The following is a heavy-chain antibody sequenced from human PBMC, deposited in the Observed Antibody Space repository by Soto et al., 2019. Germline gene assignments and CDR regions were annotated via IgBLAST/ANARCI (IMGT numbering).Heavy chain of an antibody. D-gene: IGHD6-13*01. CDR3: ARGQFSSSWYRFDNMDV. Sequence: PSETLSLTCAVSGGSISSGGYSWSWIRQPPGKGLEWIGYIYHSGSTYYNPSLKSRVTISVDRSKNQFSLKLSSVTAADTAVYYCARGQFSSSWYRFDNMDVWGQGTTVTVSS. J-gene: IGHJ6*02. CDR2: IYHSGST. V-gene: IGHV4-30-2*01. CDR1: GGSISSGGYS.